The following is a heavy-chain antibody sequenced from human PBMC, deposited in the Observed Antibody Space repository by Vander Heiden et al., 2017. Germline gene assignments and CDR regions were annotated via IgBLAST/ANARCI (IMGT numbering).Heavy chain of an antibody. D-gene: IGHD3-16*01. V-gene: IGHV4-39*01. CDR2: INCKRTT. J-gene: IGHJ3*02. CDR3: ARHIIDYASVYAVDI. CDR1: GDSISGDFYV. Sequence: QLQLQESGPGLAKPSETLSLTCNVSGDSISGDFYVWGGIRQPRGKGLEWLGNINCKRTTYYNPSLNGRVTLSIDTSRNQFSLKLTAVTAADTAVYFCARHIIDYASVYAVDIWGQGTMVTVS.